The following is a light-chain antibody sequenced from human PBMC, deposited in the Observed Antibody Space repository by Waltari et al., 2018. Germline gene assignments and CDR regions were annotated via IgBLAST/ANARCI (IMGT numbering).Light chain of an antibody. Sequence: QSALTQPASVSGSPGPSIPISCTGSNSNLGTYSLFSWFQHPPGKAPNLIIYEVSQRPSGVSVRFSGSKSGNTASLTISGLQAEDEADYYCCSYAGSVPYVFGTGTTVTVL. CDR2: EVS. J-gene: IGLJ1*01. V-gene: IGLV2-23*02. CDR1: NSNLGTYSL. CDR3: CSYAGSVPYV.